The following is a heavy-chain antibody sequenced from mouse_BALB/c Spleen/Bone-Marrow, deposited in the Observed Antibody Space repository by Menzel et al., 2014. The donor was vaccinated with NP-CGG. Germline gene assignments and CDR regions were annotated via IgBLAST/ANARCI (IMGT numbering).Heavy chain of an antibody. Sequence: VQLVESGPGLVAPSQSLSITCTVSGFSLTSYDVHWVRQPPGKGLEWLGVMWAGGDISYNSALMSRLIISKDSSKSQVFLKMNSLQTDDTAMYYCVREGYFYAMDYWGQGTPVTVSS. CDR1: GFSLTSYD. J-gene: IGHJ4*01. V-gene: IGHV2-9*02. CDR2: MWAGGDI. CDR3: VREGYFYAMDY.